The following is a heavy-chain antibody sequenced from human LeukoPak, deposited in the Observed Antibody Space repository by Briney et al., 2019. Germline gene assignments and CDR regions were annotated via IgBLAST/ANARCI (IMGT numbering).Heavy chain of an antibody. D-gene: IGHD2-21*02. J-gene: IGHJ5*02. CDR2: IWYDGSNT. CDR1: GFPFSSYG. Sequence: GRSLRLSCAASGFPFSSYGFHWVRQAPGKGLEWVAVIWYDGSNTYYGDSVKGRFTVSRDDSRNTLFLQMNSLRAEDTAVYYCARDRGFYCGRDCRNRNWFDPWGQGTLVTVSS. CDR3: ARDRGFYCGRDCRNRNWFDP. V-gene: IGHV3-33*08.